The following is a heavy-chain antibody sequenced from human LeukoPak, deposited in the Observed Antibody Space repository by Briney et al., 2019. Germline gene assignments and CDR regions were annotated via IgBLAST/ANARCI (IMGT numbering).Heavy chain of an antibody. CDR1: GFTFSTYT. V-gene: IGHV3-48*04. J-gene: IGHJ4*02. CDR2: ISSGGLTI. Sequence: GGSLRLSCVASGFTFSTYTFNWVRQAPGKGLEWLSYISSGGLTIFYADSVKGRFTISRDNTKNAIYLDMTDLRAEDTAVYYCARDFNYGDYIDFWGQGTLVAVSS. D-gene: IGHD4/OR15-4a*01. CDR3: ARDFNYGDYIDF.